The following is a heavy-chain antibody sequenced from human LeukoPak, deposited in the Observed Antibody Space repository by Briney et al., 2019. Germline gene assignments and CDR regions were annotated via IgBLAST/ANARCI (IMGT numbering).Heavy chain of an antibody. J-gene: IGHJ4*02. D-gene: IGHD3-22*01. Sequence: SETLSLTCAVYGGSFSGYYWNWIRQPPGKGLEWIGEINHSGSTNYNPSLKSRVTISVDTSKNQFSLKLSSVTAADTAVYYCARARKYYYDSSGLLDYWGQGTLVTVSS. V-gene: IGHV4-34*01. CDR1: GGSFSGYY. CDR3: ARARKYYYDSSGLLDY. CDR2: INHSGST.